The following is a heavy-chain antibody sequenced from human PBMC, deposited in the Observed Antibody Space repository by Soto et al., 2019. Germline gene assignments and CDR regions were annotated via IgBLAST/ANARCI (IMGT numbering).Heavy chain of an antibody. CDR1: RFTFSDYY. CDR2: ISSAGSTI. CDR3: AREGEREYSGYGSFGY. D-gene: IGHD5-12*01. Sequence: QVQLVESGGGLVKPGGSLRLSCAASRFTFSDYYMSWTRQAPGKGLEFISYISSAGSTIYYADSVKGRFTISRDNAKNSLYLQMNNLRVEDTGVYYCAREGEREYSGYGSFGYWGQGTLVTVSS. V-gene: IGHV3-11*01. J-gene: IGHJ4*02.